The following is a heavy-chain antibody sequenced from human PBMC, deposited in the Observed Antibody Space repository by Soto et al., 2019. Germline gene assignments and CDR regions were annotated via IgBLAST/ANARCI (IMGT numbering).Heavy chain of an antibody. V-gene: IGHV3-23*01. CDR3: AKDPELCAVDSCFRNFFDY. J-gene: IGHJ4*02. CDR2: ISGTGGYI. Sequence: QLLESGGGLVQPGGSLRLSCAASGFTFNHYAMSWVRQAPGKGLEWVATISGTGGYIYYADSVKGRFTISRDNSRNTLHLQMNSLRVDDTALYYCAKDPELCAVDSCFRNFFDYWGQGTLVSVSS. CDR1: GFTFNHYA. D-gene: IGHD2-21*02.